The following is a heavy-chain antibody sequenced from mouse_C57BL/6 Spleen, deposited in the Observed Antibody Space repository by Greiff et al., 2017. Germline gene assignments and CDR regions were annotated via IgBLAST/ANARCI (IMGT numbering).Heavy chain of an antibody. CDR3: AREGGYDYDGGRYFDV. V-gene: IGHV1-80*01. CDR1: GYAFSSYW. Sequence: VQLQQSGAELVKPGASVKISCKASGYAFSSYWMNWVKQRPGKGLEWIGQIYPGDGDTNYNGKFKGKATLTADKSSSTAYMQLSSLTSEDSAVYFCAREGGYDYDGGRYFDVWGTGTTVTVSS. CDR2: IYPGDGDT. J-gene: IGHJ1*03. D-gene: IGHD2-4*01.